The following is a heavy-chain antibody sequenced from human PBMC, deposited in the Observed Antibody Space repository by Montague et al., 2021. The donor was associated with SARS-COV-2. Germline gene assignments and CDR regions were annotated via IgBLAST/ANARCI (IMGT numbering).Heavy chain of an antibody. Sequence: SETLSLTCAVYGGSFSGHYWNWIRQPPGKGLEWIGEINHSGSTNNNPSLKGRVTISVDTSKNQFSLKLSSVTVADTAVYYCARDPWRITIFGVVTRYGMDVWGQGTTVTVSS. V-gene: IGHV4-34*01. J-gene: IGHJ6*02. CDR3: ARDPWRITIFGVVTRYGMDV. CDR1: GGSFSGHY. CDR2: INHSGST. D-gene: IGHD3-3*01.